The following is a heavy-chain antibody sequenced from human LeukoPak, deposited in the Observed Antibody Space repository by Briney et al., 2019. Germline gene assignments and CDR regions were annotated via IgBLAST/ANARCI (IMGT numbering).Heavy chain of an antibody. V-gene: IGHV3-30*02. CDR2: IRYDGSIK. CDR3: ARGLYSSGWYYFDY. Sequence: GGSLRLSCAASGFTFSSYGMHWVRQAPGKGLEWVAFIRYDGSIKYYADSVKGRFTISRDNSKNTLYLQMNSLRAEDTALYYCARGLYSSGWYYFDYWGQGTLVTVSS. J-gene: IGHJ4*02. D-gene: IGHD6-19*01. CDR1: GFTFSSYG.